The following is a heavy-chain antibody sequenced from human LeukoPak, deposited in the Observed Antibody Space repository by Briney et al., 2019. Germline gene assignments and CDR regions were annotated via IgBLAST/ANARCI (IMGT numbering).Heavy chain of an antibody. Sequence: GGSLRLSCAASGFTFSSYEMNWVRQAPGKGLEWVSYISSSGSTIYYADSVKGRFTISRDNAKNSLYLQMNSLRAEDTAVYYCARDATVIAGYVDAFDIWGQGTMVTVSS. CDR3: ARDATVIAGYVDAFDI. V-gene: IGHV3-48*03. CDR1: GFTFSSYE. D-gene: IGHD6-13*01. CDR2: ISSSGSTI. J-gene: IGHJ3*02.